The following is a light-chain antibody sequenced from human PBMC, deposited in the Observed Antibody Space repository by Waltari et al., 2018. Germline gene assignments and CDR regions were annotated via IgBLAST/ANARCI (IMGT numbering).Light chain of an antibody. J-gene: IGKJ1*01. Sequence: EIVLTQSPGTLSLSQGERATLSCRASQSVSRTLAWYKQKPGQAPRLLIYDASTRATGVPDRVSGSGSGTDFSLTISRLEPEDFAVYYCQKYGTSPATFGQGTKVEIK. CDR1: QSVSRT. CDR3: QKYGTSPAT. CDR2: DAS. V-gene: IGKV3-20*01.